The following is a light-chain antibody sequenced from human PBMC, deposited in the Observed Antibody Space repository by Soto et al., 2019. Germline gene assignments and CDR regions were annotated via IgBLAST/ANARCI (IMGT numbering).Light chain of an antibody. Sequence: DIQLIQSPSSLSASVGDRVTITCHTIQRVSSYLNWYQQKPGKAPKLLINAVSTLHSGGPSRFSGSGSETDFTLTISSRQPEDFVSYYCQQRYTTPSWTFGQGTKVEI. CDR3: QQRYTTPSWT. V-gene: IGKV1-39*01. CDR2: AVS. CDR1: QRVSSY. J-gene: IGKJ1*01.